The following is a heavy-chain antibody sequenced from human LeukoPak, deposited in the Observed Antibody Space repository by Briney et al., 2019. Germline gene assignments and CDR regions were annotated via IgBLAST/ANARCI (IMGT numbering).Heavy chain of an antibody. V-gene: IGHV5-51*01. CDR2: IYPGDSDT. J-gene: IGHJ4*02. Sequence: GESLKISCKGSGYSFTSYWIGWVRQMPGKGLEWMGIIYPGDSDTRYSPSFQGQVTISADESISTAYLQWSSLKASDTAMYYCARPAGGFYYDSSGQEYYFDYWGQGTLVTVSS. CDR3: ARPAGGFYYDSSGQEYYFDY. D-gene: IGHD3-22*01. CDR1: GYSFTSYW.